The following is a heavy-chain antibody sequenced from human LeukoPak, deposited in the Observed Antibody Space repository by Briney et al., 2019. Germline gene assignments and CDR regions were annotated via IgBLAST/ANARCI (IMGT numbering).Heavy chain of an antibody. Sequence: GGSLRLSCAASGFTFSTYAMSRVRQAPGKGLEWVSTISGGGGSTYYADSVKGRFTISRDNSKNTMYLQMNSLTAEDTAVYYCAKDRVRYFDYWGQGTLVTVSS. CDR3: AKDRVRYFDY. D-gene: IGHD3-22*01. CDR2: ISGGGGST. V-gene: IGHV3-23*01. J-gene: IGHJ4*02. CDR1: GFTFSTYA.